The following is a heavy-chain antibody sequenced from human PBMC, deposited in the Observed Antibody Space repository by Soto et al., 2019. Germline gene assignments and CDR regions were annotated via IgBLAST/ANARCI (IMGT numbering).Heavy chain of an antibody. Sequence: QVQLVQSGAEVKKPGSSVKVSCKASGGTFSSYAISWVRQAPGQGLEWMGGIIPIFGTANYAQKFQGRVTITADESTSTAYMELSSLRSEDTAVYYCARCGGSSFLFYYYYGMDVWGQGTTVTVSS. V-gene: IGHV1-69*01. CDR2: IIPIFGTA. CDR3: ARCGGSSFLFYYYYGMDV. J-gene: IGHJ6*02. D-gene: IGHD6-13*01. CDR1: GGTFSSYA.